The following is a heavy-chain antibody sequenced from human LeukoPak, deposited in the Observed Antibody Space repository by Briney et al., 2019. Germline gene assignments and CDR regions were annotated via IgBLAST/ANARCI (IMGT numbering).Heavy chain of an antibody. J-gene: IGHJ3*02. CDR3: AKDFGGSRAFDI. D-gene: IGHD2-15*01. CDR2: ISGGAGSP. CDR1: GFTFSAYS. V-gene: IGHV3-23*01. Sequence: GGSLSLSCAASGFTFSAYSMSWVRQAPGKGPEWVAGISGGAGSPVYADSVKGRFTISRDNSKNTLYLQMNSLRAEDTAVYYCAKDFGGSRAFDIWGQGTMVTVSS.